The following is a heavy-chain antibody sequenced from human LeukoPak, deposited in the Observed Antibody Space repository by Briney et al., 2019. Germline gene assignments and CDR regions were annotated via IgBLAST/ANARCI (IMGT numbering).Heavy chain of an antibody. V-gene: IGHV1-46*01. Sequence: GASVKVSCKASGYTFTSYYMHWVRQAPGQGLEWMGIINPSGGSTSYAQKFQGRVTMASDTSTSTVYMELSSLRSEDTAIYYCARDHGAAAGTRHLGYWGQGTLVIVSS. D-gene: IGHD6-13*01. CDR2: INPSGGST. CDR3: ARDHGAAAGTRHLGY. J-gene: IGHJ4*02. CDR1: GYTFTSYY.